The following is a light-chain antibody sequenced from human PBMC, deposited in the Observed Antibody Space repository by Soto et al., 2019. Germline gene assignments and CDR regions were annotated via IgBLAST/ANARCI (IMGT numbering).Light chain of an antibody. V-gene: IGKV1-27*01. CDR2: AAS. CDR1: QDISNY. Sequence: DIQMTQSPSSLSASVGDRVTITCRASQDISNYLAWWQQKPGKVPNLLFYAASTLQSGVPSRFSGSGSGTDFTLTISSLQPEDVATYYCQKYNGAPPEAFGPGTKVDIK. J-gene: IGKJ3*01. CDR3: QKYNGAPPEA.